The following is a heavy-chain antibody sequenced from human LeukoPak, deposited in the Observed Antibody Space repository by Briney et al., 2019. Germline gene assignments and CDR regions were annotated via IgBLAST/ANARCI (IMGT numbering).Heavy chain of an antibody. CDR2: IYYSGST. D-gene: IGHD3-22*01. V-gene: IGHV4-59*01. J-gene: IGHJ2*01. CDR3: ARDRLRGGYDSSGYYRYFDL. Sequence: PSETLSLTCTVSGGSISSYYWSWIRQPPGKGLEWIGYIYYSGSTNYNPSLKSRVTISVDTSKNRFSLKLSSVTAADTAVYYCARDRLRGGYDSSGYYRYFDLWGRGTLVTVSS. CDR1: GGSISSYY.